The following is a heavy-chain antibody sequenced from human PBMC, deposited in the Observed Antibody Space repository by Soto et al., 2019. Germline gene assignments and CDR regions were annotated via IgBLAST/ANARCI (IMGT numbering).Heavy chain of an antibody. CDR1: GFTVSSNY. CDR3: ARARTRAYCSSTSCFNYYMDV. V-gene: IGHV3-53*04. CDR2: IYSGGST. J-gene: IGHJ6*03. D-gene: IGHD2-2*01. Sequence: GGSLRLSCAASGFTVSSNYMSWVRQAPGKGLEWVSVIYSGGSTYYADSVKGRFTISRHNSKNTLYLQMNSLRAEDTAVYYCARARTRAYCSSTSCFNYYMDVWGKGTTVTVSS.